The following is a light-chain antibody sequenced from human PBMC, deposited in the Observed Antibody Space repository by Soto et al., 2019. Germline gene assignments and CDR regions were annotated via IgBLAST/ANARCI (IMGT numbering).Light chain of an antibody. CDR2: AAS. Sequence: DIQMSKCPFFLSASPGDRVTITCRASQGISNYLAWYQQKPGTVPKLLISAASTLQTGVPSRFSGGGSGTDFTLTISSLQPEDVATYYCQKDNSAPWTFGQGTKVDIK. CDR1: QGISNY. J-gene: IGKJ1*01. CDR3: QKDNSAPWT. V-gene: IGKV1-27*01.